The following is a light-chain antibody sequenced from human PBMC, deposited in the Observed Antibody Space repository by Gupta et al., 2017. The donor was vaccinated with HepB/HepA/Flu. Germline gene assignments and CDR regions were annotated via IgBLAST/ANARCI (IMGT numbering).Light chain of an antibody. Sequence: QSIISRSASASGTPGKRVTISCSGSSSNIGSNTVNWYQQLPGTAPKLLIYSNNQRPSGVPDRFSGSKSGTSASLAISGLQSEDEADYYCAAWDDSLNGVVFGGGTKLTVL. CDR3: AAWDDSLNGVV. CDR2: SNN. CDR1: SSNIGSNT. J-gene: IGLJ2*01. V-gene: IGLV1-44*01.